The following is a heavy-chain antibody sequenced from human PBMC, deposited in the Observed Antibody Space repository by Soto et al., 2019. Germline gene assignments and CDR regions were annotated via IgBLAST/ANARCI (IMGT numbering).Heavy chain of an antibody. D-gene: IGHD1-26*01. V-gene: IGHV4-30-2*01. CDR2: ICHSGNT. Sequence: SETLSLTCTVSGGSITIGGYCWSWIRQPPGQGLEWIGYICHSGNTYYNPSLKSRVTTSVDTSKNQFSLKLSSVTAADTAVYYCARDSWELLRAFDIWGQGTMVTVSS. CDR3: ARDSWELLRAFDI. J-gene: IGHJ3*02. CDR1: GGSITIGGYC.